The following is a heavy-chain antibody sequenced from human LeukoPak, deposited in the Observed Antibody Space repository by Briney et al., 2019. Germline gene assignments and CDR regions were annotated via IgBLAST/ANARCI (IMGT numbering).Heavy chain of an antibody. CDR2: ISYDGSNK. CDR1: GFTFSSYG. CDR3: AKGYGAYGPYYFDY. D-gene: IGHD4-17*01. V-gene: IGHV3-30*18. J-gene: IGHJ4*02. Sequence: GGSLRLSCAASGFTFSSYGMHWVRQAPGKGLEWMAVISYDGSNKYYADSVKGRFTISRDNSKNTLYLQVSSLRAEDTAVYYCAKGYGAYGPYYFDYWGQGTLVTVSS.